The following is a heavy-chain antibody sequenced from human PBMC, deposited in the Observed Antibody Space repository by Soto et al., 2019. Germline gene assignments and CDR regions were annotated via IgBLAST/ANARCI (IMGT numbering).Heavy chain of an antibody. CDR2: IYYSGST. V-gene: IGHV4-31*03. Sequence: KPSETLSLTCTVSGGSISSGGYYWSWIRQHPGKGLEWIGYIYYSGSTYYNPSLKSRVTISVDTSKNQFSLKLSSVTAADTAVYYCARLSSSFGAYYGMDVWGQGTTVTVSS. CDR3: ARLSSSFGAYYGMDV. CDR1: GGSISSGGYY. J-gene: IGHJ6*02. D-gene: IGHD6-6*01.